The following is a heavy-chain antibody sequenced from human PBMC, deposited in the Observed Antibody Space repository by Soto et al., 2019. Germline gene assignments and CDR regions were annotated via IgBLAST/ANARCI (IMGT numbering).Heavy chain of an antibody. Sequence: QVQLVQSGAEVKKPGASVKVSCKASGYTFTSYGISWVRQAPGQGLEWMGWISAYNGNTNYAQKLQGRVTMTTDTSTSTAYVELRSLRSDDTAVYYCARASCSGGSCYSYYFDYWGQGTLVTVSS. CDR3: ARASCSGGSCYSYYFDY. J-gene: IGHJ4*02. V-gene: IGHV1-18*01. CDR2: ISAYNGNT. CDR1: GYTFTSYG. D-gene: IGHD2-15*01.